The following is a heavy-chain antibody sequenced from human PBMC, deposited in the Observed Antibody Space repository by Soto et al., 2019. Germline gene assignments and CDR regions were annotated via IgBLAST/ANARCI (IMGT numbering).Heavy chain of an antibody. V-gene: IGHV3-48*02. J-gene: IGHJ6*02. CDR1: GFTLSSYS. Sequence: EVQLVESGGGLVQPGGSLRLSCEASGFTLSSYSMNWARQAPGQGLEWVSYISSSSSTIYYSDSVKGRFTISRDNAKNSLYLKKNSLRDDNTAEYYCERDNARSSECDVWGQGTTVTVSS. CDR3: ERDNARSSECDV. CDR2: ISSSSSTI.